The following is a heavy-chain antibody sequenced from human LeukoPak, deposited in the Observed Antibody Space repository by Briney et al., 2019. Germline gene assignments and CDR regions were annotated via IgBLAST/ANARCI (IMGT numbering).Heavy chain of an antibody. CDR3: TRDKYYYDSSGSLRFDY. V-gene: IGHV4-39*07. J-gene: IGHJ4*02. Sequence: SETLSLTCTVSGGSISSSSYYWGWIRQPPGKGLEWIRSMYYSGSTYYNPSLKSRVTISVDTSKNQFSLKLSSVTAADTAVYYCTRDKYYYDSSGSLRFDYWGQGTLVTVSS. D-gene: IGHD3-22*01. CDR1: GGSISSSSYY. CDR2: MYYSGST.